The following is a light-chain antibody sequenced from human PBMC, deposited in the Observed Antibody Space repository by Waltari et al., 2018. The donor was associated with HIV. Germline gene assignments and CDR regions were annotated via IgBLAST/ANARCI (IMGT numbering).Light chain of an antibody. J-gene: IGLJ3*02. CDR1: NSNIGNGY. Sequence: QSVLTQPPSVSAAPGEKVTISCSARNSNIGNGYLSWYQHPPGAAPKLLIYDNNKRPSGIPDRFSGSKSGTSATLDITGLQTGDEADYYCGTWDRTLSGGVFGGGTKLTVL. V-gene: IGLV1-51*01. CDR3: GTWDRTLSGGV. CDR2: DNN.